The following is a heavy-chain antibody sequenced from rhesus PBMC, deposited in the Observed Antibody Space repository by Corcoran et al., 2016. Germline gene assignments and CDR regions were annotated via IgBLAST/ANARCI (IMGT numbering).Heavy chain of an antibody. CDR3: ARDYNFWTGYYTKPLYYFDY. D-gene: IGHD3-3*01. Sequence: QLQLQESGPGLVKPSETLSLTCAVSGGSISSNYWSWIRQPPGKGLEWIGSISGSGGSTAYNPSLKSRVTISTDTSKNQFSLKLSSVTAADTAVYYCARDYNFWTGYYTKPLYYFDYWGQGVLVTVSS. J-gene: IGHJ4*01. CDR2: ISGSGGST. CDR1: GGSISSNY. V-gene: IGHV4-173*01.